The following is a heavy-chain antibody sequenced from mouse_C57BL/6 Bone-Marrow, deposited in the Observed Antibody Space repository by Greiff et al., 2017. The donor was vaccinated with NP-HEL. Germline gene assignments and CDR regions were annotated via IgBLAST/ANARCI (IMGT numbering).Heavy chain of an antibody. D-gene: IGHD1-1*01. Sequence: QVQLKESGPELVKPGASVKISCKASGYAFSSSWMNWVKQRPGKGLEWIGRIYPGDGDTNYNGKFKGKATLTADKSSSTAYMQLSSLTSEDAAVYFWALGYYGSSTYWYFDVWGTGTTVTVSS. CDR1: GYAFSSSW. V-gene: IGHV1-82*01. J-gene: IGHJ1*03. CDR3: ALGYYGSSTYWYFDV. CDR2: IYPGDGDT.